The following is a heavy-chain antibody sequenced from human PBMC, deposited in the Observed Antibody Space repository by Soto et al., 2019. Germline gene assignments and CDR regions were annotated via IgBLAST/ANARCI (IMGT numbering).Heavy chain of an antibody. D-gene: IGHD6-6*01. CDR1: GGSISSGDYY. CDR2: IYYSGST. V-gene: IGHV4-30-4*01. J-gene: IGHJ5*02. Sequence: PSETLSLTCTVSGGSISSGDYYWSWIRQPPGKGLEWIGYIYYSGSTYYNPSLKSRVTISVDTSKNQFSLKLSSVTAADTAVYYCDTGLVPSWFAHWGQGTLVTVSS. CDR3: DTGLVPSWFAH.